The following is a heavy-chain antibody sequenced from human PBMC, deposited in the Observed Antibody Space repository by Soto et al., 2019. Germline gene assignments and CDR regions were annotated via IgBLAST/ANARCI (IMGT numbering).Heavy chain of an antibody. CDR2: INSDGSST. CDR1: GFTFSSYG. D-gene: IGHD6-19*01. CDR3: AVAVAGPTAIGY. Sequence: EVQLVESGGGLVQPGGSLRLSCAASGFTFSSYGLHWVRHAPGQGLVWFSLINSDGSSTSYADSVKGRFTISRDNAKNTLYLQMNSLRAEDTAVYYCAVAVAGPTAIGYWGQGTLVTVSS. J-gene: IGHJ4*02. V-gene: IGHV3-74*01.